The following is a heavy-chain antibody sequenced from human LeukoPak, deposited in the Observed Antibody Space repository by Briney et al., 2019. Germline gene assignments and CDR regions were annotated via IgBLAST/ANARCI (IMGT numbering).Heavy chain of an antibody. CDR2: IYSVGTT. CDR3: AKVIAVEAGAFDI. D-gene: IGHD5-24*01. Sequence: GGSLRLSCAASDFSVGSNYMTWVRQAPGKGLEWVSLIYSVGTTFYADSVKGRFTISRDTSKNTLYLQMNSLRAEDTALYYCAKVIAVEAGAFDIWGQGTMVTVSS. J-gene: IGHJ3*02. CDR1: DFSVGSNY. V-gene: IGHV3-53*05.